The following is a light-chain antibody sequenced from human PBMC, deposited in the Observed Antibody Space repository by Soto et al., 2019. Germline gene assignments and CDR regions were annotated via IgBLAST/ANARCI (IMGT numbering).Light chain of an antibody. Sequence: EIVLTQSPGTLSLSPGERATLSCRASQSVSSSYLAWYQQKPGQAPRLLIYGASSRATGIPDRFSGSGSGTDFTLTISRLELEDFAVYYCQQYGSSPPITFGQGTRLE. V-gene: IGKV3-20*01. CDR1: QSVSSSY. CDR3: QQYGSSPPIT. CDR2: GAS. J-gene: IGKJ5*01.